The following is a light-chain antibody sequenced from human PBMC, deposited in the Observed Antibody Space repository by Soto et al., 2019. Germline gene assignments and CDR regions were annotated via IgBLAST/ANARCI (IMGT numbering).Light chain of an antibody. V-gene: IGLV1-44*01. CDR1: SSKIGTNS. CDR3: AAWDDSLNGFYV. J-gene: IGLJ1*01. CDR2: NND. Sequence: QSLLTQPPSASGAPRQRGTISFSGGSSKIGTNSVNWYQQLPGRAPKLLIYNNDLRPSGVPDRFSGSKSGTSASLAISGLQSEDEADYYCAAWDDSLNGFYVFGIGTKVTVL.